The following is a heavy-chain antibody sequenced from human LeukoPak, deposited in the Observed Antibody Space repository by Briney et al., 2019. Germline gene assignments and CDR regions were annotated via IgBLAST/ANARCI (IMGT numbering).Heavy chain of an antibody. J-gene: IGHJ4*02. V-gene: IGHV3-7*01. CDR2: INQDGSEK. Sequence: SGGSLRLSSAPSGLILSTYWMSWVRQAPGKGLEWVANINQDGSEKYYLDSVKGRFTISSDNAKNSLFLQMNSLRAEDTAVYYCARDLFDYWGQGTLVTVSS. CDR3: ARDLFDY. CDR1: GLILSTYW.